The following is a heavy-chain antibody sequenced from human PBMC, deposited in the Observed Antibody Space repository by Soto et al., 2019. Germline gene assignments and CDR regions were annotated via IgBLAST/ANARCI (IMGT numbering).Heavy chain of an antibody. J-gene: IGHJ5*02. V-gene: IGHV4-34*01. Sequence: QVQLQQWGAGLLKPSETLSLTCAVYGGSFSGYYWSWIRQPPGKGLEWIGEINHSGSTNYNPSLKSRVTISVDTSKNQFSLKLSSVTAADTAVYYCASGYWFDPWGQGTLVTVSS. CDR2: INHSGST. CDR3: ASGYWFDP. CDR1: GGSFSGYY.